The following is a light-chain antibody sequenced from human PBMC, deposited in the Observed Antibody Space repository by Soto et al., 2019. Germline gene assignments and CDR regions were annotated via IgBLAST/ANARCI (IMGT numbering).Light chain of an antibody. V-gene: IGKV3-11*01. Sequence: EIVLTQSPATLSLSPGERATLSCRASQSVSSYLAWYQQKPGQAPRLLIYDASNRATGIPARFSGSGSGTDFTLTISSLEPEDFAVYYGQQRSNPYTFGQGTKLEIK. CDR2: DAS. J-gene: IGKJ2*01. CDR3: QQRSNPYT. CDR1: QSVSSY.